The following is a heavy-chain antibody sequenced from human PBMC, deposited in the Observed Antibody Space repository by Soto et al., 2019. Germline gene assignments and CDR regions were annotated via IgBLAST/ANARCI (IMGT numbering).Heavy chain of an antibody. D-gene: IGHD4-17*01. V-gene: IGHV3-23*01. Sequence: GGSLRLSCAASGFTFSSYAMSWVRQAPGKGLEWVSAISGSGGSTYYADSVKGRFTISRDNSKNTLYLQMNSLRAEDTAVYYCAKGLSRYTLYGDYEKPPPDYWGQGTLVTVSS. CDR3: AKGLSRYTLYGDYEKPPPDY. CDR1: GFTFSSYA. CDR2: ISGSGGST. J-gene: IGHJ4*02.